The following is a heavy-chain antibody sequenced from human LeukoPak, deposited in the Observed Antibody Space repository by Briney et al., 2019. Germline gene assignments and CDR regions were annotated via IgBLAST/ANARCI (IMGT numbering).Heavy chain of an antibody. D-gene: IGHD3-3*01. CDR2: ISAYNGNT. CDR1: GYTFTSYG. V-gene: IGHV1-18*01. J-gene: IGHJ4*02. Sequence: GASVKVSCKASGYTFTSYGISWVRQAPGQGLEWMGWISAYNGNTNYAQKLRGRVTMTTDTSTSTAYMELRSLRSDDTAVYYCARVGYYLSGHLSSYYFDYWGQGTLVTVSS. CDR3: ARVGYYLSGHLSSYYFDY.